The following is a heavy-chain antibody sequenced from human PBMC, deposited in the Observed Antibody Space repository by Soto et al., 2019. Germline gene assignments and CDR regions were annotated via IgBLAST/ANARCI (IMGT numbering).Heavy chain of an antibody. D-gene: IGHD2-2*01. CDR3: AKDLAYFPDIVVVPAAISGIDP. V-gene: IGHV3-30*18. CDR2: ISYDGSNK. Sequence: GGSLRLSCAASGFTFSSYGMHWVRQAPGKGLEWVAVISYDGSNKYYADSVKGRFTISRDNSKNTLYLQMNSLRAEDTAVYYCAKDLAYFPDIVVVPAAISGIDPWGQGTLVTVSS. J-gene: IGHJ5*02. CDR1: GFTFSSYG.